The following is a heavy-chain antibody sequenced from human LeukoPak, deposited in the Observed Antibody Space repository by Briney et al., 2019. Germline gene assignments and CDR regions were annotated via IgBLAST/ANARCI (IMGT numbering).Heavy chain of an antibody. CDR2: SNPNSCGR. Sequence: VKVSCTASGYTFVGYYLHWVREAPGQGREWMGWSNPNSCGRNYAQKFQGRVTMTRDTSISTDYMELSRLRSDDTAVYYCARDFMVRGGTMPDYWGQGTLVTVCS. V-gene: IGHV1-2*02. CDR1: GYTFVGYY. J-gene: IGHJ4*02. D-gene: IGHD3-10*01. CDR3: ARDFMVRGGTMPDY.